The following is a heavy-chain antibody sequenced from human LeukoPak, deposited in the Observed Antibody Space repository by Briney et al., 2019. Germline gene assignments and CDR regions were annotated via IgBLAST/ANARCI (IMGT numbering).Heavy chain of an antibody. CDR3: ARAPSEIGGYYPEYFRH. D-gene: IGHD3-22*01. Sequence: GGSLRLSCAASGFTLSSYWMHWVRHAPGKGLGWVSRIKSDGRTNYADSVKGRFTISRDNAKNTVSLQMNSLRAEDTGVYYCARAPSEIGGYYPEYFRHWGQGTLVIVSS. V-gene: IGHV3-74*01. CDR2: IKSDGRT. CDR1: GFTLSSYW. J-gene: IGHJ1*01.